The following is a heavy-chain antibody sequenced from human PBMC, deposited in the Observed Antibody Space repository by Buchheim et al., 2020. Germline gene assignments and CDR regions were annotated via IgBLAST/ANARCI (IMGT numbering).Heavy chain of an antibody. D-gene: IGHD1-1*01. CDR1: GFTFGSYW. Sequence: EVQLVESGGGLVQPGGSLRLSCAASGFTFGSYWMSWVRQAPGKGLEWVANIKQDGSEKYYVDSVKGRFTISRDNAKNSLYLQMNSLRAEDTAVYYCASLAGDYYWISWGQGTL. J-gene: IGHJ4*02. CDR3: ASLAGDYYWIS. V-gene: IGHV3-7*01. CDR2: IKQDGSEK.